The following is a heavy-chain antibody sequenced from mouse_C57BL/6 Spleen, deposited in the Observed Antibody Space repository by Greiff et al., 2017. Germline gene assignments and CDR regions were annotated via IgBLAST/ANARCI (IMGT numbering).Heavy chain of an antibody. CDR2: ISYDGSN. CDR1: GYSITSGYY. CDR3: AREGSSYEGDY. V-gene: IGHV3-6*01. Sequence: EVQLQESGPGLVKPSQSLSLTCSVTGYSITSGYYWNWIRQFPGNKLEWMGYISYDGSNNYNPSLKNRISITRDTSKNQFFLKLNSVTTEDTATYYCAREGSSYEGDYWGQGTSVTVSS. D-gene: IGHD1-1*01. J-gene: IGHJ4*01.